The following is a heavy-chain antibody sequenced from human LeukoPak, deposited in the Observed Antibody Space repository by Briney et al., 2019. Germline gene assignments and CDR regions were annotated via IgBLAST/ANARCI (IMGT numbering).Heavy chain of an antibody. D-gene: IGHD4-17*01. Sequence: PGRSLRLSCAASGFTFSSYAMHWVRQAPGKGLEWVAVISYDGSNKYYADSVKGRFTISRDNSKNTLYLQMNSLRAEDTAVYYCARDYGDSADAFDIWGQGTMVTVSS. J-gene: IGHJ3*02. V-gene: IGHV3-30*04. CDR1: GFTFSSYA. CDR3: ARDYGDSADAFDI. CDR2: ISYDGSNK.